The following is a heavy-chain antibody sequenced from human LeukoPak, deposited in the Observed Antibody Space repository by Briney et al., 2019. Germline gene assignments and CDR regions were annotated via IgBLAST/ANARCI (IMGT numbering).Heavy chain of an antibody. D-gene: IGHD1-7*01. V-gene: IGHV3-23*01. J-gene: IGHJ6*02. CDR2: ISGRDDST. Sequence: GGSLRLSCAASGFSFSNYAMSWVRQVPGKGLEWVSAISGRDDSTYYADSVKGRFTISRDNAKNSLYLQMNSLRAEDTAVYYCAILLRPELHYGMDVWGQGTTVTVSS. CDR1: GFSFSNYA. CDR3: AILLRPELHYGMDV.